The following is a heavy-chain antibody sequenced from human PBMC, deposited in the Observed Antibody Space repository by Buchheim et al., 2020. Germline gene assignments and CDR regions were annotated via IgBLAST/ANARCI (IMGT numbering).Heavy chain of an antibody. CDR1: GFTFSSYG. V-gene: IGHV3-30*18. Sequence: QVQLVESGGGVVQPGRSLRLSCAASGFTFSSYGMHWVRQAPGKGLEWVAVISYDGSNKYYADSVKGRFTISRDNSKNTLYLQMNSLRAEDTAVYYCAKEDVVVTAFDYWGQGTL. J-gene: IGHJ4*02. CDR3: AKEDVVVTAFDY. CDR2: ISYDGSNK. D-gene: IGHD2-21*02.